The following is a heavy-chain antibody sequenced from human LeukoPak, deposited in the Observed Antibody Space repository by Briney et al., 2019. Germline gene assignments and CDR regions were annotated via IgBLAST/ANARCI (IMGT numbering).Heavy chain of an antibody. Sequence: SETLSLTCTVSGYSISSGYYWGWIRQPPGKGLEWIGSIYHSGRTFYNPSLKSRVTISVDTSKNQFSLKLSSVTAAGTAVYYCARRDWLIAEAFDYWGQGTLVTVSS. CDR2: IYHSGRT. CDR1: GYSISSGYY. V-gene: IGHV4-38-2*02. J-gene: IGHJ4*02. D-gene: IGHD6-13*01. CDR3: ARRDWLIAEAFDY.